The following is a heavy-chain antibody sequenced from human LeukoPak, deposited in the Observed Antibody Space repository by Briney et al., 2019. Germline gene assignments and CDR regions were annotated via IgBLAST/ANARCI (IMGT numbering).Heavy chain of an antibody. CDR2: ISSSGSTI. V-gene: IGHV3-48*03. CDR1: GYTFSSYE. Sequence: GGSLRLSCAASGYTFSSYEMNWVRQAPGKGLEGVSYISSSGSTIYYADSVKSRFTISRDNAENSLYLQINSLRAEDTAVYYCAREVVRGVNVRWFGPWGQGTLVTVSS. CDR3: AREVVRGVNVRWFGP. J-gene: IGHJ5*02. D-gene: IGHD3-10*01.